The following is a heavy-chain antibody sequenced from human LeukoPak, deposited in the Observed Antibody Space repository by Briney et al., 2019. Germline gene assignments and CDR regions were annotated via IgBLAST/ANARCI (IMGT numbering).Heavy chain of an antibody. J-gene: IGHJ4*02. CDR3: AKRGPFTGDYFDY. D-gene: IGHD1-14*01. CDR1: GFTFSSYA. V-gene: IGHV3-23*01. Sequence: GSLRLSCAASGFTFSSYAMSWVRQAPGKGLEWVSAISGGGGSTYYADSVKGRFTISRDNSKNTLYLQMISLRAEDTAVYYCAKRGPFTGDYFDYWGQGTLVTVSS. CDR2: ISGGGGST.